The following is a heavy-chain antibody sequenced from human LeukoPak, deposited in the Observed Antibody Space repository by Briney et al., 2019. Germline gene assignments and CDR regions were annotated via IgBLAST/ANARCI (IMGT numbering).Heavy chain of an antibody. CDR3: ARELKGRGYSYGGHYYYYMGV. V-gene: IGHV4-34*01. CDR2: INHSGVT. Sequence: SETLSLTCAVYGGSFSGYFWSWIRQPPGEGLEWIGEINHSGVTNYYPSPKSRGTISLDTSKNQFSLNLRSVTAADTAVYYCARELKGRGYSYGGHYYYYMGVWGKGTTVTVSS. D-gene: IGHD5-18*01. J-gene: IGHJ6*03. CDR1: GGSFSGYF.